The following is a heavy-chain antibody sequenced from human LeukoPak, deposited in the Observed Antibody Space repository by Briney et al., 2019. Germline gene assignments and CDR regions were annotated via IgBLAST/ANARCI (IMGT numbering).Heavy chain of an antibody. CDR1: GFTFTTYW. D-gene: IGHD3-10*01. J-gene: IGHJ4*02. CDR2: IKQDGSEQ. CDR3: ARGRGGLLWFGEFNS. Sequence: SGGSLRLSCAASGFTFTTYWMGWVRQAPGKGLEWVANIKQDGSEQYYVDSVKGRFTISRDNAKNSLSLQMNSLRAEDTAVYYCARGRGGLLWFGEFNSWGQGTLVTVSS. V-gene: IGHV3-7*01.